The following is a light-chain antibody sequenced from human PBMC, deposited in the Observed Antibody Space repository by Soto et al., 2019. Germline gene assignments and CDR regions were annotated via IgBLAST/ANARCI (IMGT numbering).Light chain of an antibody. CDR3: QQYYITPPYT. V-gene: IGKV4-1*01. CDR1: QSVLYSSNNKNY. J-gene: IGKJ2*01. Sequence: DIVMTQSPDSLAVSLGERATINCKSSQSVLYSSNNKNYLAWYQQKPGQPPKLLIYWASTRESGVPDRVSCSGSGTEFPLTIRSLQAEDVSVYYCQQYYITPPYTVGQGPKLEIK. CDR2: WAS.